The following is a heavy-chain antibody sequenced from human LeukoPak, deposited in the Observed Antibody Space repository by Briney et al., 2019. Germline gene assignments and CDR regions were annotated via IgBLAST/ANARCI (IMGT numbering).Heavy chain of an antibody. J-gene: IGHJ4*02. V-gene: IGHV3-21*01. D-gene: IGHD4-11*01. CDR3: ASHHDYSNYGPQTH. CDR2: ISSSSSYI. Sequence: GGSLRLSCAASGFTFSSYSMNWVRQAPGKGLEWVSSISSSSSYIYYADSVKGRFTISRDNAKNSLYLQMNSLRAEDTAVYYCASHHDYSNYGPQTHWGQGTLVTASS. CDR1: GFTFSSYS.